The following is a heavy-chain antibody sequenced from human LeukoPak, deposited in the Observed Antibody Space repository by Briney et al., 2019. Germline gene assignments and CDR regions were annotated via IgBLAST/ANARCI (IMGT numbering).Heavy chain of an antibody. CDR2: IYPGDSDT. CDR3: ARLPEMATIIHY. Sequence: PGASLKISCKGSGYSFTRYWIGWVRQLPGKGLEWMGIIYPGDSDTKYSPSFQGQVTISADKSISTAYLQWSSLKASDTAMYYCARLPEMATIIHYWGQGTLVTVSS. V-gene: IGHV5-51*01. J-gene: IGHJ4*02. D-gene: IGHD5-24*01. CDR1: GYSFTRYW.